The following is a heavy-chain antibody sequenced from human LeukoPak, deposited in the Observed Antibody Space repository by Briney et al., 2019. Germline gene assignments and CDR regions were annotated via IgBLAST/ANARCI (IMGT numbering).Heavy chain of an antibody. CDR3: ARERRTTYGPYYYYYMDV. D-gene: IGHD4-11*01. CDR2: ISASGGST. CDR1: GFTFSSYA. J-gene: IGHJ6*03. V-gene: IGHV3-23*01. Sequence: GGSLRLSCAVSGFTFSSYAMSWVRQAPGKGLEWVSGISASGGSTYYADSVKGRFTISRDNAKNSLYLQMNSLRAEDTAMYYCARERRTTYGPYYYYYMDVWGKGTTVTVSS.